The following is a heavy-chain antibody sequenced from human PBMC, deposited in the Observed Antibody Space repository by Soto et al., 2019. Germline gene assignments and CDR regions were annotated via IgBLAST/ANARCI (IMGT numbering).Heavy chain of an antibody. CDR2: FDPEDGET. CDR1: GYTLTELS. CDR3: ATQWFGESLMGGWFAP. V-gene: IGHV1-24*01. Sequence: QVQLVQSGAEVKKPGASVKVSCKVSGYTLTELSMHWVRQAPGKGLEWMGGFDPEDGETIYAQKFQGRVTMTGDTSTYTAYMELSSLRSADRAVYYCATQWFGESLMGGWFAPWGQGTLVTVSS. J-gene: IGHJ5*02. D-gene: IGHD3-10*01.